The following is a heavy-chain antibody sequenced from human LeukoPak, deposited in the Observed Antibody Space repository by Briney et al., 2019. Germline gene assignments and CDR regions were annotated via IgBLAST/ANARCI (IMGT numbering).Heavy chain of an antibody. V-gene: IGHV3-7*01. D-gene: IGHD2-8*01. Sequence: PGGSLRLSCAVSGFTFSSYRMNWVRQAPGKGLEWVANIKQDGSEKNYVDSVKGRFTISRDNAKSSLFLQMNGLRAEDTAVYYCAKGGRGNGEVYWGQGTLVTVSS. CDR1: GFTFSSYR. J-gene: IGHJ4*02. CDR3: AKGGRGNGEVY. CDR2: IKQDGSEK.